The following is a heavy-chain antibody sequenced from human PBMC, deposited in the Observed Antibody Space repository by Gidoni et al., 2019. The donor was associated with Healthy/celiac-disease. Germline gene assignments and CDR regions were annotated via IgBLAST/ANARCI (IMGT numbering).Heavy chain of an antibody. Sequence: QVQLVQSGAAVKKHGASVKVSCKASGYPFTGYYMHWVRQAPGQGREWMGWINPNSGGTNYAQKFQGRVTMTRDTPISTAYMELSRLRSDDTAVYYCARVSIGYCSSTSCYTWVRWFDPWGQGTLVTVSS. CDR2: INPNSGGT. J-gene: IGHJ5*02. CDR1: GYPFTGYY. V-gene: IGHV1-2*02. CDR3: ARVSIGYCSSTSCYTWVRWFDP. D-gene: IGHD2-2*02.